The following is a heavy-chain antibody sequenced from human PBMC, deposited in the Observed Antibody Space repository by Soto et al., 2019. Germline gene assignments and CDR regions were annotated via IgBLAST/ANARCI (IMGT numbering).Heavy chain of an antibody. CDR1: GGSISSGGYY. V-gene: IGHV4-31*03. D-gene: IGHD3-3*01. J-gene: IGHJ3*02. CDR3: ARDCPSSMRSGYYSKECDAFDI. CDR2: IYYSGST. Sequence: SETLSLTCTVSGGSISSGGYYWSWIRQHPGKGLEWIGYIYYSGSTYYNPSLKSRVTISVDTSKNQFSLKLSSVTAADTAVYYCARDCPSSMRSGYYSKECDAFDIWGQGTMVTVSS.